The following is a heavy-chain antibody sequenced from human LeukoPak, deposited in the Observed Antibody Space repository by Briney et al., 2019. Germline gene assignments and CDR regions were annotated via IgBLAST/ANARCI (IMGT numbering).Heavy chain of an antibody. V-gene: IGHV3-30*02. CDR3: AKDAYYYASSGLND. CDR1: GFTFSSYG. J-gene: IGHJ4*02. Sequence: PGGSLRLSCAASGFTFSSYGIHWVRQAPGKGLEWVAFIRYDGSDKYYADSVKGRFTISRDNSKNTLYLQMNSLRAEDTAVYYCAKDAYYYASSGLNDWGQGTLVTVSS. CDR2: IRYDGSDK. D-gene: IGHD3-22*01.